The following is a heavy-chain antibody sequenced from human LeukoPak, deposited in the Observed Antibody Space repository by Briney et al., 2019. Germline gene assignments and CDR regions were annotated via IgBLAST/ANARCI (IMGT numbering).Heavy chain of an antibody. Sequence: PGGSLRLSCAASGFAFSSYVMSWVRQAPGKGLEWVSTISGSDGSTYYADSVRGRFTISRDTSKNTLFLQMNSLRAEDTAVYYCAKGLWITMVRGVYFDYWGQGTLVTVSS. V-gene: IGHV3-23*01. CDR3: AKGLWITMVRGVYFDY. CDR1: GFAFSSYV. CDR2: ISGSDGST. D-gene: IGHD3-10*01. J-gene: IGHJ4*02.